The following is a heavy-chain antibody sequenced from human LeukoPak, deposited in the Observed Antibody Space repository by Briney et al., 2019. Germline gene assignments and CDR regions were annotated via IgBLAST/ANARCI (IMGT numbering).Heavy chain of an antibody. Sequence: GGSLRLSCAASGFTFRSYWMSWVRQAPGKGLEWVANIKQDGTEKYYVDSVKGRFTISRDNAKNSLFLQMNSLRAEDTAVYYCAREFIAEGVDIWGQGTTVTVSS. D-gene: IGHD6-13*01. CDR3: AREFIAEGVDI. V-gene: IGHV3-7*01. J-gene: IGHJ6*02. CDR2: IKQDGTEK. CDR1: GFTFRSYW.